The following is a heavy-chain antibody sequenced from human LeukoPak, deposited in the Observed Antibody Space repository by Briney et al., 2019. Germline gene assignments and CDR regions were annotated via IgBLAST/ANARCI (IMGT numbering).Heavy chain of an antibody. CDR3: IVVPAVGITMVRGVTDDAFDI. D-gene: IGHD3-10*01. V-gene: IGHV1-69*06. CDR2: IIPIFGTA. CDR1: GGTFSSYA. J-gene: IGHJ3*02. Sequence: ASVKVSCKASGGTFSSYAISWVRQAPGQGLEWMGGIIPIFGTANYAQKFQGRVTITADKSTSTAYMELSSLRSEDTAVYYCIVVPAVGITMVRGVTDDAFDIWGQGTMVTVSS.